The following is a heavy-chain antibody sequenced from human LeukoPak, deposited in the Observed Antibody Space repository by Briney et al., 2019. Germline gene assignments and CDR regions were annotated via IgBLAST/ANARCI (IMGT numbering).Heavy chain of an antibody. V-gene: IGHV1-69*04. Sequence: EASVKVSSKASGGTFSSYAISWVRQAPGQGLEWMGRIIPILGIANYAQKFQGRVTITADKSTSTAYMELSSLRSEDTAVYYCACFNQRTRNYYFDYWGQGTLVTVSS. CDR1: GGTFSSYA. J-gene: IGHJ4*02. D-gene: IGHD1-14*01. CDR2: IIPILGIA. CDR3: ACFNQRTRNYYFDY.